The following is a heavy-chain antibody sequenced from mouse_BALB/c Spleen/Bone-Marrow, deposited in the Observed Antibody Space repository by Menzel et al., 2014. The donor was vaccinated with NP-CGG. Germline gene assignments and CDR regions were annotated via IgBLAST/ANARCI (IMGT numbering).Heavy chain of an antibody. D-gene: IGHD1-1*01. Sequence: VHLVESGLELVKPGASVKISCKASGYAFSSSWMNWVKQRPGQGLEWIGRIYPGDGNTNYNGKFKGMATLTADKSSSTAYMQLSSLTSVDSAVYFCARSENYYYGTFDYWGQGTTLTVSS. CDR3: ARSENYYYGTFDY. CDR1: GYAFSSSW. V-gene: IGHV1-82*01. CDR2: IYPGDGNT. J-gene: IGHJ2*01.